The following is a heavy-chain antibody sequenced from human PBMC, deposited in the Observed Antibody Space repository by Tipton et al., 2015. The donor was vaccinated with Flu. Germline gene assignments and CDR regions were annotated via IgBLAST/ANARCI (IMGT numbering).Heavy chain of an antibody. CDR3: AKVIPELVAGLDY. V-gene: IGHV3-23*01. CDR2: FSASARTT. CDR1: GFTFSRYG. Sequence: SLRLSCAVSGFTFSRYGMSWVRQAPGKGLEWVSGFSASARTTYFADSVKGRFTISRDNFKNALFLQMNSLRAEDTALYYCAKVIPELVAGLDYWGQGTLVTVSS. D-gene: IGHD6-19*01. J-gene: IGHJ4*02.